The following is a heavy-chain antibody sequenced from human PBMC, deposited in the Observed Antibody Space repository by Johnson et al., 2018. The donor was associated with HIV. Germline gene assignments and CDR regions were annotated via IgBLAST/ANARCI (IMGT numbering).Heavy chain of an antibody. Sequence: MQLVESGGGLNRPGGSLRLSCAASGFTVNLNYMSWVRQAPGKGLEWVSLIYSGGSTYYADSVKGRFTISRDNSKNTLYLQMNSLRAEDTAVYYCARDGGYSSSWYKYAFDIWGQGTMVTVSS. D-gene: IGHD6-13*01. CDR1: GFTVNLNY. CDR2: IYSGGST. CDR3: ARDGGYSSSWYKYAFDI. V-gene: IGHV3-66*03. J-gene: IGHJ3*02.